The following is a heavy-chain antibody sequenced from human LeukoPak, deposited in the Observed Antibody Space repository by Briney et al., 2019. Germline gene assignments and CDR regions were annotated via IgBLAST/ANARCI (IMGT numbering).Heavy chain of an antibody. CDR2: ISSSTTYT. D-gene: IGHD3-10*01. J-gene: IGHJ5*02. V-gene: IGHV3-11*03. CDR1: GXTFSDFY. Sequence: GGSLRLSCAASGXTFSDFYVSWIRQAPGKGLEWVSFISSSTTYTNYADSVEGRFTVSRDNAKNSLYLQMNSLRAEDTAVYYCARQNGDYYYGSGSYKNWFDPWGQGTLVTVSS. CDR3: ARQNGDYYYGSGSYKNWFDP.